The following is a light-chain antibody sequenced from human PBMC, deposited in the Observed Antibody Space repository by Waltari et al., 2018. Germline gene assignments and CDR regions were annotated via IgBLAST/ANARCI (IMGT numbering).Light chain of an antibody. CDR2: AAS. CDR3: QENGGT. CDR1: QSVRGN. Sequence: EIVLTQSPAALSVSPGESATLSCRASQSVRGNIAWYQQKPGQTPRLLIYAASTRAPGIPARFSGSGSGTEFTLTISSLQSEDFAVYYCQENGGTFGQGTKLEIK. J-gene: IGKJ2*02. V-gene: IGKV3-15*01.